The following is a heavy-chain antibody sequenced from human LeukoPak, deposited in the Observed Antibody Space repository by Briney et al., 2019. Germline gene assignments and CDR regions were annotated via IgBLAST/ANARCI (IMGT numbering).Heavy chain of an antibody. CDR3: ARGDPYYYDSSGYPPC. Sequence: ASVKVSCKASGYTFTGHYMHWVRQAPGQGLEWMGWINPNSGGTNYAQKFQGRVTMARDTSISTAYMELSRLRSDDTAVYYCARGDPYYYDSSGYPPCWGQGTLVTVSS. D-gene: IGHD3-22*01. CDR2: INPNSGGT. V-gene: IGHV1-2*02. CDR1: GYTFTGHY. J-gene: IGHJ4*02.